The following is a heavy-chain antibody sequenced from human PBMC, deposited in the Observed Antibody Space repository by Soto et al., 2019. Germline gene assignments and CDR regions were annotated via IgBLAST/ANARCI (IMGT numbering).Heavy chain of an antibody. CDR2: IYHSGSS. CDR1: GGSISSGGYS. CDR3: ARIGYSYGYLDY. D-gene: IGHD5-18*01. J-gene: IGHJ4*02. Sequence: PSETLSLTCTVSGGSISSGGYSWSWIRQPPGKDLEWIGYIYHSGSSYYNPSLKSRVTISVDRSKNQFSLRLSSLTAADTAMYYCARIGYSYGYLDYWGQGTLVTVSS. V-gene: IGHV4-30-2*01.